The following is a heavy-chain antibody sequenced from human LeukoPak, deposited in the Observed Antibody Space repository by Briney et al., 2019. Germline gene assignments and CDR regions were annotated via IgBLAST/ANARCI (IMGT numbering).Heavy chain of an antibody. V-gene: IGHV1-2*02. CDR3: ARESGSSLPAIASDY. CDR2: INPNSGGT. J-gene: IGHJ4*02. CDR1: GYTFTGYY. Sequence: GASVKVSCKASGYTFTGYYMHWVRQAPGQGLEWMGWINPNSGGTNYAQKFQGRVTMTRDTSISTAYMELSRLRSDDTAVYYCARESGSSLPAIASDYWGQGTLVTVSS. D-gene: IGHD6-13*01.